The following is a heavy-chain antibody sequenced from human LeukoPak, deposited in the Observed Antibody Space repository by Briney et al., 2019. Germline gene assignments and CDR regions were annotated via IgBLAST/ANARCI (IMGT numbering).Heavy chain of an antibody. D-gene: IGHD4-23*01. J-gene: IGHJ4*02. V-gene: IGHV3-48*04. CDR2: ISSSSSTI. CDR1: GFTFSSYS. CDR3: TTDPPTVVKA. Sequence: HTGGSLRLSCAASGFTFSSYSMNWVRQAPGKGLEWVSFISSSSSTIYYADSVKGRFTISRDNAKNSLYLQMNSLETEDTAVYYCTTDPPTVVKAWGQGTLVTVSS.